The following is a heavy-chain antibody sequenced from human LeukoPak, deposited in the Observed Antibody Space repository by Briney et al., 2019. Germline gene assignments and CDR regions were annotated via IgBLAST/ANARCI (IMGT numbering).Heavy chain of an antibody. V-gene: IGHV4-39*07. J-gene: IGHJ5*02. CDR2: IYYSGST. D-gene: IGHD4-11*01. Sequence: PSETLSLTCTVSGGSISSSSYYWGWIRQPPGKGLEWIGSIYYSGSTYYNPSLKSRVTISVDTSKNQFSLKLSSVTAADTAVCYCARVTYSTENWFDPWGQGTLVTVSS. CDR3: ARVTYSTENWFDP. CDR1: GGSISSSSYY.